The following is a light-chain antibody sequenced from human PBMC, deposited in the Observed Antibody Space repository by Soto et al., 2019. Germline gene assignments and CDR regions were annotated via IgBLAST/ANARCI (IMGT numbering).Light chain of an antibody. CDR2: DAS. CDR3: QQFSSYPLT. V-gene: IGKV3-20*01. CDR1: QSVRSSY. Sequence: EVVLTQSPGTLSLTPGERATLSCRASQSVRSSYLAWYQQKPGQAPRLLIYDASSRATGIPDRFSGGGSGTDFTLTISRLEPEDFAVYYCQQFSSYPLTFGGGTKV. J-gene: IGKJ4*01.